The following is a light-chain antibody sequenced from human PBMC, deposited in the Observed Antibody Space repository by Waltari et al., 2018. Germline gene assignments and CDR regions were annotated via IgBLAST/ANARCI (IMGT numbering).Light chain of an antibody. Sequence: DIVMTQSPDSLAVSLGERATINCKSSQSVLYSSNNKNYLAWYQQKPGQPPKLLIYWASTRESGVPDLFSGSGAGTDFTPTISSLQAEDVAIYYCQQYYSTPTWTFGQGTKVEIK. V-gene: IGKV4-1*01. CDR2: WAS. J-gene: IGKJ1*01. CDR3: QQYYSTPTWT. CDR1: QSVLYSSNNKNY.